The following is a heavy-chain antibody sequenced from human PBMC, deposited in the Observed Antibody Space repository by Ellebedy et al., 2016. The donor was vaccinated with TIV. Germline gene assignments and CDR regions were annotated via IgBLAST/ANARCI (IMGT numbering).Heavy chain of an antibody. CDR3: AKEAYCGDDCYVFDH. D-gene: IGHD2-21*02. CDR1: GFTFSDYA. Sequence: GGSLRFSCTASGFTFSDYAMSWVRQAAGKGLEWVSVISGGGGATYYADSVKGRFSLSRDNSNNTMYLEMNSLRVEDTAVYYCAKEAYCGDDCYVFDHWGQGTLVSVSS. V-gene: IGHV3-23*01. J-gene: IGHJ4*02. CDR2: ISGGGGAT.